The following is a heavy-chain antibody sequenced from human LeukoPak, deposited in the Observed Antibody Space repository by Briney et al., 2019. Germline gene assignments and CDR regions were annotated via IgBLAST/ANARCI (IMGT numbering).Heavy chain of an antibody. CDR1: GFTFSSYS. CDR3: GRDIPTDYYDY. V-gene: IGHV4-39*07. J-gene: IGHJ4*02. D-gene: IGHD3-22*01. Sequence: EAGGSLRLSCAASGFTFSSYSMNWVRQAPGRGLEWIGSINYSGRTYYNPSLKSRVTISVDTSKNQFSLKLSFVTAADTAVYYCGRDIPTDYYDYWGQGTLVTVSS. CDR2: INYSGRT.